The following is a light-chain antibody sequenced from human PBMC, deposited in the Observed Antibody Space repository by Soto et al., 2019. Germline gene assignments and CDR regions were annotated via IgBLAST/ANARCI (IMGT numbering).Light chain of an antibody. V-gene: IGLV7-46*01. CDR3: LHSYNDRRGV. Sequence: QAVVTQEPSLTVSPGGTVTLTCGSSTGDVSSGNYPYWFQQKPGQAPTTLIYDTNNKHSWTPARFSGSLLGGKAALTLSGAQAEDEDEYCCLHSYNDRRGVFGGGTKLTVL. CDR2: DTN. J-gene: IGLJ3*02. CDR1: TGDVSSGNY.